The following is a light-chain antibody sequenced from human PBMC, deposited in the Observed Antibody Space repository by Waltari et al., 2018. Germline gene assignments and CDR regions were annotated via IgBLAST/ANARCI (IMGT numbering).Light chain of an antibody. CDR1: SSDVGGYHY. Sequence: QSALTQPASVSGSPGPSLTISCTGTSSDVGGYHYVSWYQQHPGKAPTLMIYDVSKRPSGVSNRFSGSKSGNTASLTISGLQAEDEADYYCSSYTSSSTWVFGGGTKLTVL. CDR3: SSYTSSSTWV. V-gene: IGLV2-14*01. J-gene: IGLJ3*02. CDR2: DVS.